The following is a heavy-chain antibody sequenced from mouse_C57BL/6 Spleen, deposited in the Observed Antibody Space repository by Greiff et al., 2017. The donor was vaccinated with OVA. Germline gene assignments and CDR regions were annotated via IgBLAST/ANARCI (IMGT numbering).Heavy chain of an antibody. V-gene: IGHV1-52*01. CDR1: GYTFTSYW. CDR2: IDPSDSET. D-gene: IGHD1-1*01. Sequence: VQLQQPGAELVRPGSSVKLSCKASGYTFTSYWMHWVKQRPIQGLEWIGNIDPSDSETHYNQKFKDKATLTVDKSSSTAYMQLSSLTSEDSAVYYCARYDYYGSSYNFDVWGTGTTVTVSS. J-gene: IGHJ1*03. CDR3: ARYDYYGSSYNFDV.